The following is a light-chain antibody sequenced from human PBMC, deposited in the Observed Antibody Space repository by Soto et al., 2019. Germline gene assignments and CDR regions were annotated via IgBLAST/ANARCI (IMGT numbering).Light chain of an antibody. CDR3: QQSYSTLLT. Sequence: DIQMTQSPSSLSASVGDRVTITCRASQSISSYLNWYQQKPGKAPKLLIYAASSLQSGVPSWFSGSGSGTDFTLTISSLQPEDFATYYCQQSYSTLLTFGGGTKVDIK. J-gene: IGKJ4*01. V-gene: IGKV1-39*01. CDR1: QSISSY. CDR2: AAS.